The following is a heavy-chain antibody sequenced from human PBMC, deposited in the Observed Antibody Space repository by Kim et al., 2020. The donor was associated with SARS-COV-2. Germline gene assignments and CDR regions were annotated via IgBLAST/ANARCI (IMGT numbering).Heavy chain of an antibody. V-gene: IGHV3-21*01. D-gene: IGHD3-3*01. CDR2: ISSSSSYI. CDR1: GFTFSSYS. J-gene: IGHJ6*02. Sequence: GGSLRLSCAASGFTFSSYSMNWVRQAPGKGLEWVSSISSSSSYIYYADSVKGRFTISRDNAKNSLYLQMHSLRAEDTAVYYCARDSAFTIFGVVTADYGMDVWGQGTTVTVSS. CDR3: ARDSAFTIFGVVTADYGMDV.